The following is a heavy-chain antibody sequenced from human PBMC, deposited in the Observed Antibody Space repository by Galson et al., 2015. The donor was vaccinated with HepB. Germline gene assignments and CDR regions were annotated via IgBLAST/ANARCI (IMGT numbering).Heavy chain of an antibody. D-gene: IGHD2-2*01. CDR1: GFNFNTYA. J-gene: IGHJ4*02. V-gene: IGHV3-23*01. CDR2: ISGGGSTT. CDR3: AKAEGHCLSTTCSASDY. Sequence: SLRLSCAASGFNFNTYAMSWVRQAPGKGLEWVSSISGGGSTTYYADSVKGRFTISRDNSKSALFLQMNGLKVEDTAVYFCAKAEGHCLSTTCSASDYWGQGTLVTVSS.